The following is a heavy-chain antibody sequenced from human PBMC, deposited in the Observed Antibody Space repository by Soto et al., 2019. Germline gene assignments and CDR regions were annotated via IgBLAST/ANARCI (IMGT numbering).Heavy chain of an antibody. J-gene: IGHJ4*02. CDR3: ASRGYSDYEGRYYCDS. D-gene: IGHD5-12*01. V-gene: IGHV1-18*01. CDR2: ISTYNGNT. CDR1: GYTFTNYG. Sequence: QVQLVQSGAEVKKPGASVKVSCKASGYTFTNYGITWVRQAPGQGLEWMGWISTYNGNTNYAQKLQGRVTMTTDTFTRTAYMELRSLRSDDTAVYYCASRGYSDYEGRYYCDSWGQGTLVTVSS.